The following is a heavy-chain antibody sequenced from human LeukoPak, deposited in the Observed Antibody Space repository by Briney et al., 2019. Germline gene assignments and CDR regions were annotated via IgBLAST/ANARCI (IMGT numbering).Heavy chain of an antibody. CDR3: ARDGDVVVPAARPYYYMDV. D-gene: IGHD2-2*01. CDR1: GFTFSSYG. J-gene: IGHJ6*03. Sequence: PGGSLRLSCAASGFTFSSYGMHWVRQAPGKGLEWVAVISYDGSNKYYADSVKGRFTISRDNSKNTLYLQMNSLRAEDTAVYYCARDGDVVVPAARPYYYMDVWGKGTTVTVSS. CDR2: ISYDGSNK. V-gene: IGHV3-30*03.